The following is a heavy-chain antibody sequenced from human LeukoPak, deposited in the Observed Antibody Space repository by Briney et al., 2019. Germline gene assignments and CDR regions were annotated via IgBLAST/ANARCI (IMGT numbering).Heavy chain of an antibody. D-gene: IGHD2-21*01. CDR2: IYYSGST. CDR1: GGSISSYY. J-gene: IGHJ5*02. Sequence: SETPSLTCTVSGGSISSYYWSWIRQPPGKGLEWIGYIYYSGSTNYNPSLKSRVTISVDTSKNQFSLKLSSVTAADTAVYYCARPPYCGGDCSNQGHWFDPWGQGTLVTVSS. CDR3: ARPPYCGGDCSNQGHWFDP. V-gene: IGHV4-59*12.